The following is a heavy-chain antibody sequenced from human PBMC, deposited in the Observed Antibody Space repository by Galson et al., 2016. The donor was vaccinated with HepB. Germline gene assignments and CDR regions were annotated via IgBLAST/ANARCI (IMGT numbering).Heavy chain of an antibody. V-gene: IGHV4-61*02. CDR1: GASLRNGDYY. Sequence: TLSLTCTVSGASLRNGDYYWSWVRQPAGKRLEWIGRIYSSGSTNYNTSLNSRVTISLDMSNQQFSLEVNSVTAADTAVYYCAREGGVYQYTGMAVWGKGTTVTVSS. CDR2: IYSSGST. J-gene: IGHJ6*04. D-gene: IGHD3-16*01. CDR3: AREGGVYQYTGMAV.